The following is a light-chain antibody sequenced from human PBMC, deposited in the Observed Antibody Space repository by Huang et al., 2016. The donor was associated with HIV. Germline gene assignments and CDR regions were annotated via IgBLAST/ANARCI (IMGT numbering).Light chain of an antibody. V-gene: IGKV2-28*01. CDR2: LGS. CDR1: KSLLHSNGYNY. CDR3: MQALQTWT. Sequence: DIVMTQSPRSLSVTPGEPASISCRSSKSLLHSNGYNYLDWYLQKPGQSPQLLIYLGSNRASGVPDRFSGSGSGTDFTLRISRVEADDVGVYYCMQALQTWTFGQGTKVEIK. J-gene: IGKJ1*01.